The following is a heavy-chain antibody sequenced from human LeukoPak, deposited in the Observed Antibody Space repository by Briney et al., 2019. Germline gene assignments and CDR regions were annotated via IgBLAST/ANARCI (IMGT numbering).Heavy chain of an antibody. CDR3: ARSSSSTSCYGDDDY. CDR1: GYTFTSYG. CDR2: ISAYNGNT. D-gene: IGHD2-2*01. J-gene: IGHJ4*02. Sequence: AASVKVSCKASGYTFTSYGISWVRQAPGQGLEWMGWISAYNGNTNYAQKLQGRVTMTTDTSTSTAYMKLRSLRSDDTAVYYCARSSSSTSCYGDDDYWGQGTLVTVSS. V-gene: IGHV1-18*04.